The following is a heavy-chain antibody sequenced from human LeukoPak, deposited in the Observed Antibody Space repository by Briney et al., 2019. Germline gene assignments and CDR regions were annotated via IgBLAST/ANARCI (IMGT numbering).Heavy chain of an antibody. D-gene: IGHD3-22*01. CDR3: AKSPYYYDSSGYRGWFDP. Sequence: GGFLRLSCAASGFTFSDYYMSWIRQAPGKGLEWVSYISSSGSAIYYADSVKGRFTISRDNSKNTLYLQMNSLRAEDTAVYYCAKSPYYYDSSGYRGWFDPWGQGTLVTVSS. J-gene: IGHJ5*02. V-gene: IGHV3-11*04. CDR1: GFTFSDYY. CDR2: ISSSGSAI.